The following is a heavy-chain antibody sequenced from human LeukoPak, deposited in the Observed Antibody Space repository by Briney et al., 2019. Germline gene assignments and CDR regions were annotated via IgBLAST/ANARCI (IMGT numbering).Heavy chain of an antibody. Sequence: ASVKVSCKASGYTFTSYGISGVRQAPGQGLEWMGWISAYNGNTNYAQKLQGRVTMTTDTSTSTAYMELRSLRSDDTAVYYCARDLLGYCSGGSCYPRYYFDYWGQGTLVTVSS. V-gene: IGHV1-18*01. CDR2: ISAYNGNT. CDR3: ARDLLGYCSGGSCYPRYYFDY. D-gene: IGHD2-15*01. J-gene: IGHJ4*02. CDR1: GYTFTSYG.